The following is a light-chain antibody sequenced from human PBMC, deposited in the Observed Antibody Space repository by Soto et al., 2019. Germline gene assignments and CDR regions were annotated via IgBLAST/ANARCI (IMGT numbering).Light chain of an antibody. Sequence: EILMTQSSATLSVSPGEGATLSCRASQSISNNLAWYQQKPGQAPRLLIYGASTRATGIPARFSGSGSGTEFTLTISSLQSEDFAVYYCKQYNNWPPYTFGPGTKLEIK. J-gene: IGKJ2*01. CDR1: QSISNN. CDR3: KQYNNWPPYT. CDR2: GAS. V-gene: IGKV3-15*01.